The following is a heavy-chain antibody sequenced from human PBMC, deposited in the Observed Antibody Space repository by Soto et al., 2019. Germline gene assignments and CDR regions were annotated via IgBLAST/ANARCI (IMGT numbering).Heavy chain of an antibody. D-gene: IGHD5-18*01. CDR1: GYTFTTYA. V-gene: IGHV1-3*01. J-gene: IGHJ4*02. Sequence: ASVKVSCKASGYTFTTYAIHCVRQAPGQRLEWMGWINAGNGNTKYSQKFQGRVTITRDTSASTAYMELSSLRSEDTAVYSCARGREYSYGCDYWGQGTLVTVSS. CDR2: INAGNGNT. CDR3: ARGREYSYGCDY.